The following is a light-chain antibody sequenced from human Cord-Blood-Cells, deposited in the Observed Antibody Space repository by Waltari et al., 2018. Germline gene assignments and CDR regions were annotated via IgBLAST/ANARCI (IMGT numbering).Light chain of an antibody. J-gene: IGLJ3*02. CDR1: RGSIASNY. V-gene: IGLV6-57*01. CDR3: QSYDSSNHWV. Sequence: NFMLTPPHSVSESPGKTVTISCTRSRGSIASNYVHWYQQRPGSSPTTVIYEDNQRPSGVPDRFSGSIDSSSNSASLTISGLKTEDEADYYCQSYDSSNHWVFGGGTKLTVL. CDR2: EDN.